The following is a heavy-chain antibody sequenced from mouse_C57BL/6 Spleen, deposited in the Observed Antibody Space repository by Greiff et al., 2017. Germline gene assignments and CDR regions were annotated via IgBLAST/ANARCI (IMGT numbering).Heavy chain of an antibody. Sequence: EVKLMESGEGLVKPGGSLKLSCAASGFTFSSYAMSWVRQTPEKRLEWVAYISSGGDYIYYADTVKGRFTISRDNARNTLYLQMSSLKSEDTAMYYCTRASSSSGYAGGYFDYWGRGTTLTVSS. CDR1: GFTFSSYA. D-gene: IGHD3-2*02. V-gene: IGHV5-9-1*02. J-gene: IGHJ2*01. CDR2: ISSGGDYI. CDR3: TRASSSSGYAGGYFDY.